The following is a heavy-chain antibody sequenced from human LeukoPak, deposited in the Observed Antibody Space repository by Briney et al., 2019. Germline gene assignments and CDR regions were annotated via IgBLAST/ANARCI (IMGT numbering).Heavy chain of an antibody. CDR2: IMSSSRNI. J-gene: IGHJ6*03. CDR1: GFSFGSYS. CDR3: ATTRAPSNGRVLYYMDG. Sequence: GGSLRLSCAASGFSFGSYSMNWVRQAPGKALEWVSSIMSSSRNIYYADSVKGRFTISRDNAKNSLYLQLSSLRAEDTAVYYCATTRAPSNGRVLYYMDGWGKGTTVTVSS. V-gene: IGHV3-21*01. D-gene: IGHD3-3*01.